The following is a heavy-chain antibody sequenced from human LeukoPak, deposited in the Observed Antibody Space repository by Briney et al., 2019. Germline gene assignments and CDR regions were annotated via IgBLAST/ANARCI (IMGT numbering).Heavy chain of an antibody. Sequence: ASXKVSCKASGYTFTSYGISWVRQAPGQGLEWMGWISAYNGNTNYAQKLQGRVTMTTDTSTSTAYMELRSLRSDDTAVYYCARYYYDSSGYHFDYWGQGTLVTVSS. CDR1: GYTFTSYG. D-gene: IGHD3-22*01. J-gene: IGHJ4*02. CDR2: ISAYNGNT. CDR3: ARYYYDSSGYHFDY. V-gene: IGHV1-18*01.